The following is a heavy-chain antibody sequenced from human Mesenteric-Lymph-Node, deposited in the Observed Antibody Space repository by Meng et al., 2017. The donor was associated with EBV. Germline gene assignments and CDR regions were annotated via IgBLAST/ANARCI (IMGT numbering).Heavy chain of an antibody. CDR1: GYTLISHE. Sequence: QVPRLQSGGEGRKPGPSVKVSCKAPGYTLISHEINWVRQAPGQGLEWMGWLNPNNGYTGSAQKFQGRVTMTRDTSISTAYMELTNLTSEDTAVYYCARSYGSYGLDYWGQGTLVTVSS. CDR2: LNPNNGYT. D-gene: IGHD3-10*01. J-gene: IGHJ4*02. CDR3: ARSYGSYGLDY. V-gene: IGHV1-8*01.